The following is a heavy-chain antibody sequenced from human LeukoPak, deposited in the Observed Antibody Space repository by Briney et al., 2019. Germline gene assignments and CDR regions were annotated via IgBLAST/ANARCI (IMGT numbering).Heavy chain of an antibody. D-gene: IGHD2-2*01. V-gene: IGHV1-2*02. CDR3: ARGSCSSTSCYWRGNWFDP. J-gene: IGHJ5*02. Sequence: VASVKVSCKASGYTFTGYYMHWVRQAPGRRLEWMGWINPDSGTTNYAQKFQGRVTMTRDTSISTAYMELSRLRSDDTAVYYCARGSCSSTSCYWRGNWFDPWGQGTLVTVSS. CDR1: GYTFTGYY. CDR2: INPDSGTT.